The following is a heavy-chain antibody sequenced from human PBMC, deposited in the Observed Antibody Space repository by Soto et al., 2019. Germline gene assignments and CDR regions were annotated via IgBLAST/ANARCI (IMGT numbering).Heavy chain of an antibody. V-gene: IGHV4-34*01. CDR2: INHRGNT. D-gene: IGHD2-2*01. J-gene: IGHJ3*02. Sequence: QVQLQQWGAGLLKPSETLSLTCAVYGGSLSGNFWSWIRQTPGKGLEWIAEINHRGNTNSNPSLRTRVAISVDTSRNQFSLKLNSVTAADTAVYYCARGEFGVNYSSGTSYYCAFDIWGQGTMVTVSS. CDR1: GGSLSGNF. CDR3: ARGEFGVNYSSGTSYYCAFDI.